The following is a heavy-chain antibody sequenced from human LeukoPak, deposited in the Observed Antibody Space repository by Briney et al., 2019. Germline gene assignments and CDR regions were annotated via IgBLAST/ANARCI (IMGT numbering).Heavy chain of an antibody. J-gene: IGHJ4*02. Sequence: SETLSLTCTVSSVSISSYYWSWIRQPPGKGLEWIGYIYYSGSTNYNPSLKSRVTISVDTSKNQFSLKLSSVTAADTAVYYCARTSGYTYFDYWGQGTLVTVSS. CDR1: SVSISSYY. D-gene: IGHD5-12*01. V-gene: IGHV4-59*01. CDR2: IYYSGST. CDR3: ARTSGYTYFDY.